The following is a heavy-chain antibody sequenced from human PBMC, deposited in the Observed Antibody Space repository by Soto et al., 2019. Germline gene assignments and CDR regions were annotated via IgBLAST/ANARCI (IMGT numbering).Heavy chain of an antibody. CDR1: GFTFFSYG. D-gene: IGHD2-2*01. Sequence: QVQLVESGGGVVQPGRSLRLSCAASGFTFFSYGMHWVRQAPGKGLEWVAVMWYDGRNTYYADSVKGRFNISRDNSKNTLYLQMNSLRAEDTAVYYCAREVGDFDSWGQGTLVTVSS. CDR3: AREVGDFDS. J-gene: IGHJ4*02. CDR2: MWYDGRNT. V-gene: IGHV3-33*01.